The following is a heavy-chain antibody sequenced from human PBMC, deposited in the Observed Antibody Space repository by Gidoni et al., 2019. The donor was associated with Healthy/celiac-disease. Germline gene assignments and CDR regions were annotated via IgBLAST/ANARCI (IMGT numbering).Heavy chain of an antibody. V-gene: IGHV3-49*05. CDR1: GFTFGDYA. CDR3: TRTHRYYYDSSGYPYGMDV. D-gene: IGHD3-22*01. Sequence: EVQLVESGGGLVKPGRSLRLSCTASGFTFGDYAMSWFRQAPGKGLEWVGFIRSKAYGGTTEYAASVKGRFTISRDDSKSIAYLQMNSLKTEDTAVYYCTRTHRYYYDSSGYPYGMDVWGQGTTVTVSS. CDR2: IRSKAYGGTT. J-gene: IGHJ6*02.